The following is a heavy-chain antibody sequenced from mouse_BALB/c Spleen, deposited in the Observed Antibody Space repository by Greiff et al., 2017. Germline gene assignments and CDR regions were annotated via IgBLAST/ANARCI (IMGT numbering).Heavy chain of an antibody. D-gene: IGHD2-4*01. J-gene: IGHJ4*01. CDR1: GFNIKDYY. V-gene: IGHV14-4*02. CDR2: IDPENGDT. CDR3: VVSTFITGMDY. Sequence: VQLQQSGAELVRSGASVKLSCTASGFNIKDYYMHWVKQRPEQGLEWIGWIDPENGDTEYAPKFQGKATMTADTSSNTAYLQLSSLTSEDTAVYYCVVSTFITGMDYWGQGTSVTVSS.